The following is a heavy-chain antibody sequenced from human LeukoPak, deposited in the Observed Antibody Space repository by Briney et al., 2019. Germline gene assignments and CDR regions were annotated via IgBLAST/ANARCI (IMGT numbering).Heavy chain of an antibody. D-gene: IGHD1-26*01. Sequence: PDGSLRLSCAASGFTFSSYWMSWVRQAPGKGLAGVANIKQDGSEKYYVDSVKGRLTISRDNGKNSMYLQMNSLRAEDTAVYYCARWAGGHYDYWGQGTLVTVSS. CDR3: ARWAGGHYDY. CDR1: GFTFSSYW. J-gene: IGHJ4*02. CDR2: IKQDGSEK. V-gene: IGHV3-7*01.